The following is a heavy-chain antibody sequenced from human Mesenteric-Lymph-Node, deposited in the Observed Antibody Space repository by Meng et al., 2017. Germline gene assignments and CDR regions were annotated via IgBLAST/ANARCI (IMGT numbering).Heavy chain of an antibody. CDR2: ISYDGSNK. V-gene: IGHV3-30*04. D-gene: IGHD3-10*01. CDR1: GFTFSSYA. Sequence: GESLKISCAASGFTFSSYAMHWVRQAPGKGLEWVAVISYDGSNKYYADSVKGLFTISRDNSKNTLYLQMNSLRAEDTAVYYCARDPLWFGEPGVSQFDYWGQGTLVTVSS. J-gene: IGHJ4*02. CDR3: ARDPLWFGEPGVSQFDY.